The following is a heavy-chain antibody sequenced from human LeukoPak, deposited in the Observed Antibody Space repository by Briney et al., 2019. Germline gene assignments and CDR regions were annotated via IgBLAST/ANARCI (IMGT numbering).Heavy chain of an antibody. CDR3: ARLSGYYDSSGYYYHYYYYYMDV. D-gene: IGHD3-22*01. V-gene: IGHV1-18*01. Sequence: EASVKVSCKASGYTFTSYGFTWVRQAPGQGLEWMGWISAYNGNTNYAQKLQGRVTMTTDTSTSTVYMELRSLRSDDTAVYYCARLSGYYDSSGYYYHYYYYYMDVWGKGTTVTVSS. CDR1: GYTFTSYG. J-gene: IGHJ6*03. CDR2: ISAYNGNT.